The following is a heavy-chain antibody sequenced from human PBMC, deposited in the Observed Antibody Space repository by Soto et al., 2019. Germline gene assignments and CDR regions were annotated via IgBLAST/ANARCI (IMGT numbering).Heavy chain of an antibody. CDR3: ARRRGYCSGGSCRFFGEYYFDY. Sequence: ASVKVSCKASGYSFTSYGISWARQAPGQGLEWMGWISAYNGNTNYAQKLQGRVTMTTDTSTSTAYMELRSLRSDDTAVYYCARRRGYCSGGSCRFFGEYYFDYWGQGTLVTVSS. CDR2: ISAYNGNT. V-gene: IGHV1-18*01. D-gene: IGHD2-15*01. J-gene: IGHJ4*02. CDR1: GYSFTSYG.